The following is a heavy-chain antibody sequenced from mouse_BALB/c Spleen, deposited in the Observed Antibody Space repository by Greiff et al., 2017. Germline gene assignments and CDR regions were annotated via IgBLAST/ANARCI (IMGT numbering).Heavy chain of an antibody. J-gene: IGHJ4*01. V-gene: IGHV1S56*01. Sequence: QVQLKESGPELVKPGASVRISCKASGYTFTSYYIHWVKQRPGQGLEWIGWIYPGNVNTKYNEKFKGKATLTADKSSSTAYMQLSSLTSEDSAVYFCAKARRYYAMDYWGQGTSVTVSS. CDR3: AKARRYYAMDY. CDR2: IYPGNVNT. CDR1: GYTFTSYY.